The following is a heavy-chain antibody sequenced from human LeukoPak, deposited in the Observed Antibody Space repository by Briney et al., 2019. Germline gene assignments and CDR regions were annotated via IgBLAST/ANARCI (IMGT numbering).Heavy chain of an antibody. D-gene: IGHD3-10*01. J-gene: IGHJ4*02. CDR3: AKSGGSGSYRSFFDY. V-gene: IGHV3-23*01. CDR2: ISGSGGST. Sequence: PSETLSLTCTVSGGSISSSSYYWGWVRQAPGKGLEWVSAISGSGGSTYYADSVKGRFTISRDNSKNTLYLQMNSLRAEDTAVYYCAKSGGSGSYRSFFDYWGQGTLVTVSS. CDR1: GGSISSSSYY.